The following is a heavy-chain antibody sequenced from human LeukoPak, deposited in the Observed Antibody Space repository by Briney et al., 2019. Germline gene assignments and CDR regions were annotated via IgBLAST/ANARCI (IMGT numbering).Heavy chain of an antibody. V-gene: IGHV3-7*01. J-gene: IGHJ6*02. Sequence: GGTLRLSCAASGFTYSNHWMRWVRQPPGKELEWVAYIKEDGSVKKYVDYVKGRFTISRDNAKNSLILQMDSLRDEDTAVYYCTRGNSYNYSYKGMDVWGQGTTVTVS. CDR2: IKEDGSVK. CDR3: TRGNSYNYSYKGMDV. CDR1: GFTYSNHW. D-gene: IGHD2-2*02.